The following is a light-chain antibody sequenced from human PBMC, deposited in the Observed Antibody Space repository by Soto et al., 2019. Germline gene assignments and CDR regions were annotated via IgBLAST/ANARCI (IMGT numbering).Light chain of an antibody. CDR2: AAS. J-gene: IGKJ5*01. Sequence: DIQMTQSTSSLSASVGDRVTITCRESQSISSYLNWYQQKPGKAPKLPIYAASSLQSGVPSRFSGSGSGTDFTLTISRLEPEDFAVYYCQQYGSSPPVTFGQGTRLEI. V-gene: IGKV1-39*01. CDR1: QSISSY. CDR3: QQYGSSPPVT.